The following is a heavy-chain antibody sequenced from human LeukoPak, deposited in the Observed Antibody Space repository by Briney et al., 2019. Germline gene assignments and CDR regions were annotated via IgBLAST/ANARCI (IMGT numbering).Heavy chain of an antibody. Sequence: KSGGSLRLSCAASGFTFSSYSMNWVRQAPGKGLEWVSSISSSSSYIYYADSVKGRFTISRDNAKNSLYLQMNSLRAEDTAVYYCASELGTVADYWGQGTLVTVSS. CDR1: GFTFSSYS. CDR3: ASELGTVADY. V-gene: IGHV3-21*01. CDR2: ISSSSSYI. D-gene: IGHD6-19*01. J-gene: IGHJ4*02.